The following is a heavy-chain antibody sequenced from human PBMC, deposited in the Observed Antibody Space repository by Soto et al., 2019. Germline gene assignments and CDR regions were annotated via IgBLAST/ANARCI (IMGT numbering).Heavy chain of an antibody. CDR1: GGSISSYY. J-gene: IGHJ3*02. CDR2: IYYSGST. Sequence: QVQLQESGPGLVKPSETLSLTCTVSGGSISSYYWSWIRQPPGKGLEWIGYIYYSGSTNYNPSLNRRVTISVDTAKNQLSLKLSSVTAADTAWYYCARVWGGAFDIWGQGTMVTVSS. D-gene: IGHD3-16*01. CDR3: ARVWGGAFDI. V-gene: IGHV4-59*01.